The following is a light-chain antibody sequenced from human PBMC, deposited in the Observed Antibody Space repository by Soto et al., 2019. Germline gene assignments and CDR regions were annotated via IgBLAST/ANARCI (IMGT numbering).Light chain of an antibody. Sequence: QSALTQPPSASGSLGQSVTIPCTGTSSDVGDYNYVSWYQQHPGKVPKLMIYEVSKRPSGVPDRFSGPKSGNTASLTVSGLQAEDEADYYCSSFAGSPVVFGGGTQLTVL. J-gene: IGLJ2*01. CDR1: SSDVGDYNY. CDR2: EVS. CDR3: SSFAGSPVV. V-gene: IGLV2-8*01.